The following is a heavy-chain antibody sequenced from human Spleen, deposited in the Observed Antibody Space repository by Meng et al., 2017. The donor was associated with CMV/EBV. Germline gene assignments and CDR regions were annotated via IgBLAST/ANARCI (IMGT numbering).Heavy chain of an antibody. CDR3: ARDSPGGYGYFDS. CDR2: IHYSGTT. J-gene: IGHJ4*02. CDR1: GGSFSGYY. Sequence: QGQLQQWGAGLLKPSETLSLTCAVYGGSFSGYYWSWIRQPPGKGLEWIGYIHYSGTTYYNPSLKSRIAISLDTSKNQFSLNLNSVTAADAAVYYCARDSPGGYGYFDSWGQGTLVTVSS. V-gene: IGHV4-34*11. D-gene: IGHD5-12*01.